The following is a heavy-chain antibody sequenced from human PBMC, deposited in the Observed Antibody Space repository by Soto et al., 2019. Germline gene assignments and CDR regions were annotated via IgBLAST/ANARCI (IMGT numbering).Heavy chain of an antibody. CDR1: GGSISSYY. CDR3: ARTPPRYYYDSSGYCSGEGRNCLDP. D-gene: IGHD3-22*01. CDR2: IYYSGGT. J-gene: IGHJ5*02. Sequence: SETLSLTCAVSGGSISSYYWSWIRQPPGKGLEWIGYIYYSGGTNYNPSLKSRVTISVDTSKNQFSLKLSSVTAADTAVYYCARTPPRYYYDSSGYCSGEGRNCLDPWGQGTLVTVSS. V-gene: IGHV4-59*01.